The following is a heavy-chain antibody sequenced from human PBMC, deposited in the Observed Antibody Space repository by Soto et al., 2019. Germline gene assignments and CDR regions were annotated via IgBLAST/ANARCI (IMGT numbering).Heavy chain of an antibody. J-gene: IGHJ6*02. CDR1: GGTFSSYA. Sequence: QVQLVQSGAEVKKPGSSVKVSCKASGGTFSSYAISWVRQAPGQGLEWMGGIIPIFGTANYAQKFQGRVTITADESTSTAYMEVSSLRSEDTAVYYCARPIEGYGSSPPYGMDVWGQGTTVTVSS. D-gene: IGHD6-6*01. CDR3: ARPIEGYGSSPPYGMDV. V-gene: IGHV1-69*01. CDR2: IIPIFGTA.